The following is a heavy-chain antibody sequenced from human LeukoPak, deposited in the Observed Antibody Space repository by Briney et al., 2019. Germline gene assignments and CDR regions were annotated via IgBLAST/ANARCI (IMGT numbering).Heavy chain of an antibody. CDR3: ARDSGKGGYCSVGSCYSTCSWFDP. J-gene: IGHJ5*02. CDR1: GFTFSSSA. CDR2: MWYDGSNE. V-gene: IGHV3-33*01. Sequence: PGGSLRLSCAASGFTFSSSAMHWVRQAPGKGLEWVALMWYDGSNEDYADPVKGRFTISRDNSKNTLYLQMSSLRAEDSALYYCARDSGKGGYCSVGSCYSTCSWFDPWGQGTLVTVSS. D-gene: IGHD2-15*01.